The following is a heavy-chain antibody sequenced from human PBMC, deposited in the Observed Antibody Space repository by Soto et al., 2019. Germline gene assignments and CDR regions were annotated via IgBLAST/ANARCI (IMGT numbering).Heavy chain of an antibody. V-gene: IGHV1-69*13. Sequence: SVKVSCKASGGTFSSYAISWVRQAPGQGLEWMGGIIPIFGTANYAQKFQGRVTITADESTSTAYMELSSLRSEDTAVYYCAGVFYDILTGYYNPLRYWFDPWGQGTLVTVSS. CDR1: GGTFSSYA. CDR3: AGVFYDILTGYYNPLRYWFDP. CDR2: IIPIFGTA. J-gene: IGHJ5*02. D-gene: IGHD3-9*01.